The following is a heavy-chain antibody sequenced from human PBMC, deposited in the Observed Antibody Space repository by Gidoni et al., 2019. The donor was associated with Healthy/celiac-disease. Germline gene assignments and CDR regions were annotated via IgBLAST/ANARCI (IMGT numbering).Heavy chain of an antibody. CDR3: ARVTVRASMIVVVTQPLAFDY. CDR2: INHSGST. V-gene: IGHV4-34*01. D-gene: IGHD3-22*01. Sequence: QVQLQQWGAGLLKPSETQSLTCAVYGGSFSGYSWSWIRQPPGKGLEWIGEINHSGSTNYNPSHKSRVTRPVDTSKNQFSLKLSSVTAADTAVYYCARVTVRASMIVVVTQPLAFDYWGQGALVTVSS. J-gene: IGHJ4*02. CDR1: GGSFSGYS.